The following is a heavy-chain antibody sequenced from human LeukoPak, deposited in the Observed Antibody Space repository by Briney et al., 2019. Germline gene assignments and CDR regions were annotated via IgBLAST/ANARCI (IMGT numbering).Heavy chain of an antibody. V-gene: IGHV3-66*01. Sequence: GGSLRLSCAASGFIFSNYAMHWVRQAPGKGLEWVSVIYSGGSTYYADSVKGRFTISRDNSKNTLYLQMNSLRAEDTAVYYCARDIPLDYYDSSGYSHDAFDIWGQGTMVTVSS. CDR2: IYSGGST. CDR3: ARDIPLDYYDSSGYSHDAFDI. CDR1: GFIFSNYA. D-gene: IGHD3-22*01. J-gene: IGHJ3*02.